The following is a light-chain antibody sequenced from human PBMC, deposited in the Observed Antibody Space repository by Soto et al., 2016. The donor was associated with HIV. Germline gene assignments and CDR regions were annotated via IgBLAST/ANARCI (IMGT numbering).Light chain of an antibody. CDR1: KLGDKY. V-gene: IGLV3-1*01. J-gene: IGLJ3*02. Sequence: SYELTQPPSVSVSPGQTASITCSGDKLGDKYVCWYQQKPGQSPVLVIYEDKKRPSGIPERFSGSNSGNTATLTISGTQTMDEADYYCQAWDGTTGVFGGGTKLTVL. CDR3: QAWDGTTGV. CDR2: EDK.